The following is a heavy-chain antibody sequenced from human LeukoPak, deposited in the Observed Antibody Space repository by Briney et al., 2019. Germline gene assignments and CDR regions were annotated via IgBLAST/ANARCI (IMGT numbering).Heavy chain of an antibody. V-gene: IGHV3-11*01. CDR2: ISSSGSTI. Sequence: PGESRRLSCAPSGFTFSDYYMSWIRQAPGKGLGWVSYISSSGSTIYYADSVKGRFTISRDNAKNSLYLQMNSLRAEDTAVYYCARGVRGSGSYYYYGMDVWGQGTTVTVSS. D-gene: IGHD3-10*01. CDR1: GFTFSDYY. J-gene: IGHJ6*02. CDR3: ARGVRGSGSYYYYGMDV.